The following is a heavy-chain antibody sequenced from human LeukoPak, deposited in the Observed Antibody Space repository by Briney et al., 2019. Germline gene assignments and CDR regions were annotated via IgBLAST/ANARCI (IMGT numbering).Heavy chain of an antibody. J-gene: IGHJ4*02. V-gene: IGHV4-38-2*01. CDR1: GYSISSGYY. CDR3: ARQWSIPGIAAAGMDSFFDY. D-gene: IGHD6-13*01. Sequence: SETLSLTCAVSGYSISSGYYWGWIRQPPGKGREWIGRIYHGGSTYYNPSLKSRVTISVDTSKNQFPLKLSSVTAADTAVYYCARQWSIPGIAAAGMDSFFDYWGQGTLVTVSS. CDR2: IYHGGST.